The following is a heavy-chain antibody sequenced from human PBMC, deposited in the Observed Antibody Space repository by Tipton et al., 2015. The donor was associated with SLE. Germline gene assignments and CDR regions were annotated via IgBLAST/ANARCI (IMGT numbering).Heavy chain of an antibody. D-gene: IGHD6-6*01. CDR1: GFTFSSYA. CDR2: IYSGGSST. J-gene: IGHJ6*03. V-gene: IGHV3-23*03. CDR3: AKEAGSIAAREYYYYYMGV. Sequence: SLRLSCAASGFTFSSYAMSWVRQAPGKGLEWVSVIYSGGSSTYYSDSVKGRFTISRDNSKNTLYLQMNSLRAEDTAVYYCAKEAGSIAAREYYYYYMGVWSKGTTVTVSS.